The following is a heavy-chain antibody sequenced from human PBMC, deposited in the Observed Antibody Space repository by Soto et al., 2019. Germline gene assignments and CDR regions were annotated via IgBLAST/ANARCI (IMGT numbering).Heavy chain of an antibody. V-gene: IGHV1-69*13. Sequence: GASVKVSCKASGGTFSSYAISWVRQAPGQGLEWMGGIIPIFGTANYAQKFQGRVTITADESTSTAYMELSSLRSEDTAVYYCARGTYYYDSSGYHYFDYWGQGTLVTVSS. D-gene: IGHD3-22*01. J-gene: IGHJ4*02. CDR1: GGTFSSYA. CDR3: ARGTYYYDSSGYHYFDY. CDR2: IIPIFGTA.